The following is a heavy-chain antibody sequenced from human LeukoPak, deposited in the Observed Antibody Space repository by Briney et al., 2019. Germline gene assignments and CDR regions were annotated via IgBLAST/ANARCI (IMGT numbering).Heavy chain of an antibody. D-gene: IGHD3-10*01. CDR1: GFTFSDYY. CDR2: ISSGSTI. J-gene: IGHJ6*03. V-gene: IGHV3-11*01. Sequence: GGPLRLSCAASGFTFSDYYMSWIRQAPGKGLEWVSYISSGSTIYYADSVKGRFTISRDNAKNSLYLQMNSLRAEDTAVYYCASPNYYGSGSLYYMDVWGKGTTVTISS. CDR3: ASPNYYGSGSLYYMDV.